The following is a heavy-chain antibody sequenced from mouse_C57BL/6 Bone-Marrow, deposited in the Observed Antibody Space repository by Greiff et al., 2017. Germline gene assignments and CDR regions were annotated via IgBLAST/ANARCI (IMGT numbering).Heavy chain of an antibody. CDR2: IDPSDSYT. D-gene: IGHD1-1*01. CDR3: ARDYYGSSYLYAMDY. J-gene: IGHJ4*01. Sequence: VQLQQPGAELVKPGASVKLSCKASGYTFTSYWMQWVKQRPGQGLEWIGEIDPSDSYTNSNQKFKGKATLTVDTSSSTAYMQLSSLTSEDSAVYYCARDYYGSSYLYAMDYWGQGTSVTVSS. CDR1: GYTFTSYW. V-gene: IGHV1-50*01.